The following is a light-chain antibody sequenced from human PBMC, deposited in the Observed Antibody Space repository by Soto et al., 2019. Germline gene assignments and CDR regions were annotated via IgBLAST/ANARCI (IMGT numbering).Light chain of an antibody. CDR2: DAS. V-gene: IGKV3-11*01. J-gene: IGKJ2*01. CDR3: QQRSNWPRT. Sequence: EIVLTQSPATLSLSPGERATLSCRASQSVRYYLAWYQQKPGQAPRLLIYDASTRATCIPARFSGSGSGTDFTFTISSLEPEDFAVYYCQQRSNWPRTFGQGTKLEIK. CDR1: QSVRYY.